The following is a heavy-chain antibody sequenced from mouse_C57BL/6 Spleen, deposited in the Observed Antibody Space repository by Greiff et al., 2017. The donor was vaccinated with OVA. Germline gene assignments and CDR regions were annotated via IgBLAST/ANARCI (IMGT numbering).Heavy chain of an antibody. CDR1: GYTFTDYE. J-gene: IGHJ4*01. Sequence: VQLQQSGAELVRPGASVTLSCKASGYTFTDYEMHWVKQTPVHGLEWIGAIDPETGGTAYNQKFKGKAILTADKSSSTAYMELRSLTSEDCAVYYCTRSGGDYWGQGTSVTVSS. CDR2: IDPETGGT. V-gene: IGHV1-15*01. CDR3: TRSGGDY. D-gene: IGHD1-1*02.